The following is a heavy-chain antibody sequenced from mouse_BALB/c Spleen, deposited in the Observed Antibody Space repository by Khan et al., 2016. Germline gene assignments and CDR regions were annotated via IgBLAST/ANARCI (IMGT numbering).Heavy chain of an antibody. CDR1: GYTFSNYW. CDR2: ILPGSGYS. J-gene: IGHJ4*01. Sequence: QVQLQQSGAELMKPGASVKISCKATGYTFSNYWIEWVKQRPGHGLEWSGDILPGSGYSNSNETFKGRTSFTADTSSYTAFMQLISLTSEDSAVYFCARAWYSMDYWGQGTSVTASS. CDR3: ARAWYSMDY. V-gene: IGHV1-9*01.